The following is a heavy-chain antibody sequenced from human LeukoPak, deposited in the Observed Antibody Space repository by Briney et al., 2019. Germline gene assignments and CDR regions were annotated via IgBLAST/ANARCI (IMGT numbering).Heavy chain of an antibody. CDR2: IYPGDSNI. CDR1: GYSFTSYW. Sequence: GESLKISCKGSGYSFTSYWIGWVRQMPGKGLEWMGVIYPGDSNIRYSPSFQGQVTISADKSITTAYLQWSSLKASDTAMYYCARRPGRVGDAFDIWGQGTMVTVSS. J-gene: IGHJ3*02. CDR3: ARRPGRVGDAFDI. D-gene: IGHD2-15*01. V-gene: IGHV5-51*01.